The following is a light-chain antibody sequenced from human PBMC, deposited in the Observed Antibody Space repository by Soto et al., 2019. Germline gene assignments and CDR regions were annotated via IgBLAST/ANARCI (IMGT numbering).Light chain of an antibody. V-gene: IGKV3-11*01. J-gene: IGKJ1*01. CDR3: QQRSDWPRT. CDR2: DAS. Sequence: EIVLTQSPATLSLSPGERATLSCRARQSVSNYLAWYQQKVGQSPRLLIYDASNRATGIPARFSGSGSGTDFTLTISSLEPEDFAVYYCQQRSDWPRTFGQGTKVEI. CDR1: QSVSNY.